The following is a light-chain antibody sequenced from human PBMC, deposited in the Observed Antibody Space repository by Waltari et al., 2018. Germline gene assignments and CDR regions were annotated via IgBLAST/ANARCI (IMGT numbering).Light chain of an antibody. CDR2: DVS. V-gene: IGLV2-14*01. Sequence: QSALTQPASVSGSPGQSVTIFCAGTSNDVGGYNSVSSFQEHPGQAPRVIIYDVSDRPSGVSDRFSGSKSGNTASLTISGLHAEDEADYYCSSQSSNDVVLFGGGTKLTVL. CDR3: SSQSSNDVVL. CDR1: SNDVGGYNS. J-gene: IGLJ2*01.